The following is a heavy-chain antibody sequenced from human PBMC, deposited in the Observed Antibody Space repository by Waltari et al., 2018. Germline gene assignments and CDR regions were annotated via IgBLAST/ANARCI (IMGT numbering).Heavy chain of an antibody. CDR2: IYYSGST. J-gene: IGHJ4*02. CDR1: GGSISSYY. Sequence: QVQLQVLRPGLLKPPETLSLTCTVPGGSISSYYWSWIGEPTAKGLEWIGYIYYSGSTNDNPALKSRVTISVDTSKNQFSLKLGSVTAADTAVYYCARHAGTGSSGYLPPHFDDLGQGTLVTVSS. V-gene: IGHV4-59*08. D-gene: IGHD3-22*01. CDR3: ARHAGTGSSGYLPPHFDD.